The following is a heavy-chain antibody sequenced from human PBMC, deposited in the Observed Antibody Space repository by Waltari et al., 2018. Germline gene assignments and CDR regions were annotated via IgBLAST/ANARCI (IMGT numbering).Heavy chain of an antibody. Sequence: QVQLVQSGTEVKKPGASVKVTCKASGYTFTDYGISWVRQAPGQGLEWMGWTRAPNGNPKYLRKFQGRVTITRNTSISTAYMGLSSLRSEDTAVYYWARAVAGQKGWFDPWGQGTLVTVSS. CDR2: TRAPNGNP. CDR1: GYTFTDYG. D-gene: IGHD6-19*01. V-gene: IGHV1-18*01. J-gene: IGHJ5*02. CDR3: ARAVAGQKGWFDP.